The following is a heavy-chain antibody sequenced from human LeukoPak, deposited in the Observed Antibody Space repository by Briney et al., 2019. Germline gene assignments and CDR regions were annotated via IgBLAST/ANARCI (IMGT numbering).Heavy chain of an antibody. D-gene: IGHD2-21*02. CDR3: AREHIVVVTAPTIPGYYYYMDV. V-gene: IGHV3-7*01. J-gene: IGHJ6*03. CDR1: GFTFSSYW. CDR2: IKQDGSEK. Sequence: GGSLRLSCAASGFTFSSYWMSWVRQAPGKGLEWVANIKQDGSEKYYVDSVKGRFTISRDNAKNSLYLQMNSLRAEDTAVYYCAREHIVVVTAPTIPGYYYYMDVWGKGTTVTVSS.